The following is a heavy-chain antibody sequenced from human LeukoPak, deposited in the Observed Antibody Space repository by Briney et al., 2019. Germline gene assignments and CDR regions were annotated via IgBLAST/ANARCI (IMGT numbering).Heavy chain of an antibody. J-gene: IGHJ4*02. CDR2: IYNSGST. Sequence: SETLSLTCTVSGGSISSYYWSWIRRPPGKGLEWIGYIYNSGSTNNPSLKSRVTISEDTSKSQFSLKLSSVTAADTAVYYCAGHRRLADFDYWGQGTLVTVSS. V-gene: IGHV4-59*08. D-gene: IGHD3-9*01. CDR1: GGSISSYY. CDR3: AGHRRLADFDY.